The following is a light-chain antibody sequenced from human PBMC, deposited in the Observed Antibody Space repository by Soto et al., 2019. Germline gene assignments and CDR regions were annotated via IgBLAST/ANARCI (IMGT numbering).Light chain of an antibody. CDR2: GTS. CDR3: LQFGTSPPAFT. CDR1: QSVDSRF. Sequence: ESMLTQSPGTLSLSPGERATLSCRASQSVDSRFLTWYQQKPGQTPRLLIYGTSIRATGIPDRFSGSGSGTDFTLIISRVEPEDSAGYYCLQFGTSPPAFTFGQGTKLEI. J-gene: IGKJ2*01. V-gene: IGKV3-20*01.